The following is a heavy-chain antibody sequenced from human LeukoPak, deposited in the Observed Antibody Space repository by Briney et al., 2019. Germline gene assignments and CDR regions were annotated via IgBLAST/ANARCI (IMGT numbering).Heavy chain of an antibody. CDR2: INSDGSST. Sequence: ASVKVSCKPSGDTFSSYWMHWVRQAPGKGLVWVSRINSDGSSTSYADSVKGRFTISRDNAKNTLYLQMNSLRAEDTAVYYCARAYRSLETYFDYWGQGTLVTVSS. V-gene: IGHV3-74*01. D-gene: IGHD1-14*01. CDR3: ARAYRSLETYFDY. CDR1: GDTFSSYW. J-gene: IGHJ4*02.